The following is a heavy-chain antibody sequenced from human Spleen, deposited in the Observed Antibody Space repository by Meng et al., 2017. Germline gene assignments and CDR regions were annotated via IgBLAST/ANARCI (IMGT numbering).Heavy chain of an antibody. CDR3: ARGTPGRSYSDY. CDR1: DYTFTGYG. V-gene: IGHV1-18*01. CDR2: LGAHDGDT. Sequence: QVKPVQAGPDGKKPGAPVKVSCKASDYTFTGYGVSWVRQAPGQGLEWMAWLGAHDGDTSHAPKFQGRVTVSADRPTATAYMELRSLRSDDTAVYYCARGTPGRSYSDYWGQGTLVTVSS. J-gene: IGHJ4*02. D-gene: IGHD3-10*01.